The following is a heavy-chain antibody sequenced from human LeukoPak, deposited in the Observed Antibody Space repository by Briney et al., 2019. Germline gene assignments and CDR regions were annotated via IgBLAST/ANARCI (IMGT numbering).Heavy chain of an antibody. CDR1: GGTFSSYA. J-gene: IGHJ4*02. Sequence: ASVKVSCKASGGTFSSYAISWVRQAPGQGLEWMGGIIPIFGTANYAQKFQGRVTITTDESTSTAYMELSSLRSEDTAVYYCASGGIIAARPSLSEYDYWGQGTLVTVSS. V-gene: IGHV1-69*05. D-gene: IGHD6-6*01. CDR2: IIPIFGTA. CDR3: ASGGIIAARPSLSEYDY.